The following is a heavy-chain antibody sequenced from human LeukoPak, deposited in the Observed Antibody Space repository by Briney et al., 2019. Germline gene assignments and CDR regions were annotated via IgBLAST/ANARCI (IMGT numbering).Heavy chain of an antibody. CDR2: IKQDGSDK. D-gene: IGHD3-10*01. CDR1: GFTFTTHW. Sequence: PGGSLRLSCAASGFTFTTHWMSWVRQAPGKGLEWVANIKQDGSDKYYVESVKGRFTISRDNAKNSLYLQMNSLRAEDTAVYYCARVDSGIQYYYYYYGMDVWGQGTTVAVSS. V-gene: IGHV3-7*01. J-gene: IGHJ6*02. CDR3: ARVDSGIQYYYYYYGMDV.